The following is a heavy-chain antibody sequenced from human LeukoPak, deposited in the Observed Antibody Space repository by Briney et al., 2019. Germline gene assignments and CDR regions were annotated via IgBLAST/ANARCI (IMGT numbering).Heavy chain of an antibody. D-gene: IGHD4-17*01. V-gene: IGHV1-2*02. CDR2: INPNSGGT. J-gene: IGHJ6*03. Sequence: ASVKVSCKASGYTFTGYYMHWVRQAPGQGLEWMGWINPNSGGTNYAQKFQGRVTMTRDTSISTAYMELSRLRSDDTAVYYCARLPYGDYGNHYYYYYMDVWGKGTTVTISS. CDR3: ARLPYGDYGNHYYYYYMDV. CDR1: GYTFTGYY.